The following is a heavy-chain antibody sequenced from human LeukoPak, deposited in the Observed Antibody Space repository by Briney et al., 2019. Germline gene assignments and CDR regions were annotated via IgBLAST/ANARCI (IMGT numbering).Heavy chain of an antibody. CDR3: ARGGRVLRYFDWLEVSGGYFDY. CDR2: INHSGST. J-gene: IGHJ4*02. CDR1: GGSISIYY. D-gene: IGHD3-9*01. V-gene: IGHV4-34*01. Sequence: PSETLSLTCTVSGGSISIYYWSWIRQPPGKGLEWIGEINHSGSTNYNPSLKSRVTISVDTSKNQFSLKLSSVTAADTAVYYCARGGRVLRYFDWLEVSGGYFDYWGQGTLVTVSS.